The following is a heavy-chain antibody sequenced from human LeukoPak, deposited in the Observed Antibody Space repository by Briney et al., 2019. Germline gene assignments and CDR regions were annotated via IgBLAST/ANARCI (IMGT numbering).Heavy chain of an antibody. D-gene: IGHD4-17*01. Sequence: GGSLRLSCAASGFTFSSYEMNWVGQAPGKGLEWVSYISSSGSTIYYADSVKGRFAISRDNAKNTLYLQMNSLRAEDTAVYYCARDEDYGDYSYWGQGTLVTVSS. CDR2: ISSSGSTI. CDR3: ARDEDYGDYSY. J-gene: IGHJ4*02. V-gene: IGHV3-48*03. CDR1: GFTFSSYE.